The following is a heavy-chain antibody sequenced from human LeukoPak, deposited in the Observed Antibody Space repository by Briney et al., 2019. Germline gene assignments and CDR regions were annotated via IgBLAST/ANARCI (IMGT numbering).Heavy chain of an antibody. Sequence: ASVKVSCKSSGYTFTAYYMHWVRQAPGQGLEYMGWINPNSGVTNYAQKFQGRVTMTRDTSMSTAYMELRSLRSDDTAVYYCARGGYSYGLWEAFDCWGQGTLVTVSS. V-gene: IGHV1-2*02. J-gene: IGHJ4*02. CDR2: INPNSGVT. CDR3: ARGGYSYGLWEAFDC. CDR1: GYTFTAYY. D-gene: IGHD5-18*01.